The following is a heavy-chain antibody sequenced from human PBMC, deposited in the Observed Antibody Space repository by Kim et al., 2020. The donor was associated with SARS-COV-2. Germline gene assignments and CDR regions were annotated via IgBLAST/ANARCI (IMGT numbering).Heavy chain of an antibody. V-gene: IGHV4-31*03. D-gene: IGHD3-9*01. Sequence: SETLSLTCTVSGGSISSGGYYWSWIRQHPGKGLEWIGYIYYSGSTYYNPSLKSRVTISVDTSKNQFSLKLSSVTAADTAVYYCAREVLTGYPQYYYYYYGMDVWGQGTTVTVSS. CDR3: AREVLTGYPQYYYYYYGMDV. CDR2: IYYSGST. J-gene: IGHJ6*02. CDR1: GGSISSGGYY.